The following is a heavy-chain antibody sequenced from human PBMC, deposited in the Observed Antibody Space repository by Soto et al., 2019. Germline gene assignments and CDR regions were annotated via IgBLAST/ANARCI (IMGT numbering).Heavy chain of an antibody. V-gene: IGHV3-43*01. D-gene: IGHD6-6*01. CDR3: AKGSNIAVRIPDY. CDR2: SSWDGGCT. Sequence: PGDSLRLSCAASGFTFTRYSINWVRQAPGQCLAWVSLSSWDGGCTYYGDSVKGRFTISRDNSKKSLFLQMNSLRTEDTALYYCAKGSNIAVRIPDYWGQGTLVTVSS. CDR1: GFTFTRYS. J-gene: IGHJ4*02.